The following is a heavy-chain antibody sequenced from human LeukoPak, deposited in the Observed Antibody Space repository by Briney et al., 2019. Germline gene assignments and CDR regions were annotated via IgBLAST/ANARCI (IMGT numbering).Heavy chain of an antibody. CDR2: ISGSGGST. J-gene: IGHJ5*02. V-gene: IGHV3-23*01. CDR1: GFTFSSYA. Sequence: GSLRLSCAASGFTFSSYAMSWVRQAPGKGLEWVSAISGSGGSTYYADSVKGRFTISRDNSKNTLYLQMNSLRAEDTAVYYCAKEEGRYYDFWSGYPGNWFDPWGQGTLVTVSS. D-gene: IGHD3-3*01. CDR3: AKEEGRYYDFWSGYPGNWFDP.